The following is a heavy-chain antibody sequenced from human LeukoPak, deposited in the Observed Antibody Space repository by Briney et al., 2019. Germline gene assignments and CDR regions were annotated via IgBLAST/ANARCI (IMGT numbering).Heavy chain of an antibody. D-gene: IGHD3-10*01. J-gene: IGHJ4*02. CDR3: ARWFGKTLAGVY. CDR2: IYYTGST. Sequence: PSETLSLTCTVSGGSITSSAYYWGWTRQPPGKGLEWIGTIYYTGSTYYNPSLKSRVTISVDTSKNQFSLKLSSVTATDTAVYYCARWFGKTLAGVYWGEGTLVTVSS. V-gene: IGHV4-39*01. CDR1: GGSITSSAYY.